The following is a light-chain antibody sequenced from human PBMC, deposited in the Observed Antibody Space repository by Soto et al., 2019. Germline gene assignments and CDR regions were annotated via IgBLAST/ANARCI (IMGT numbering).Light chain of an antibody. CDR3: HQRSNLFT. Sequence: EIVLTQSPATLSLSPGERATLSCRASQSVSSYLAWYQQKPGQAPRLLIYDASSRATGIPARFSGSGSGTHLTLTISSLEPEDFAVYYCHQRSNLFTFGPGTKVPIK. CDR1: QSVSSY. CDR2: DAS. V-gene: IGKV3-11*01. J-gene: IGKJ3*01.